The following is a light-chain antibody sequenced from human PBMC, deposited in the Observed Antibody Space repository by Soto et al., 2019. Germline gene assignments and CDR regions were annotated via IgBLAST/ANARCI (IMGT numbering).Light chain of an antibody. CDR1: ARLLHKNGYNY. Sequence: IVMTQSPLSLSFTPGEAASISCMSSARLLHKNGYNYVDWYMQKPGQSPQLLIYLGSNRASGVPDRFSGSGSATYFTLEISRVEADDVGVYYCMQPLENFRTFGQGTKVDI. CDR2: LGS. CDR3: MQPLENFRT. J-gene: IGKJ1*01. V-gene: IGKV2-28*01.